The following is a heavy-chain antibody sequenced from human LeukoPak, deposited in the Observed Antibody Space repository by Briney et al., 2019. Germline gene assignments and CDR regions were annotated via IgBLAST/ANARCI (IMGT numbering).Heavy chain of an antibody. Sequence: PGGSLRLSCAASGFTFSSYSMNWVRQAPGKGLEWVSYISSSSSTIYYADSVKGRFTISRDNAKNSLYLQMNSLRAEDTAVYYCARVHYDFWSGYYEANYYYYMDVWGKGTTVTVSS. CDR3: ARVHYDFWSGYYEANYYYYMDV. V-gene: IGHV3-48*01. J-gene: IGHJ6*03. D-gene: IGHD3-3*01. CDR2: ISSSSSTI. CDR1: GFTFSSYS.